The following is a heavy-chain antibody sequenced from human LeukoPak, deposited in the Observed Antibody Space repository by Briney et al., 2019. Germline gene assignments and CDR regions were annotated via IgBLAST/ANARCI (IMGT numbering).Heavy chain of an antibody. J-gene: IGHJ6*03. Sequence: ASVKVSCRASGYTFTNYGISWVRQAPGQGLEWMGWISTYNGNTNYAQKLQGRVTMTTDTSTSTAYMELRSLRSDDTAVYYCARIPGYSGYGHYYYYYMDVWGKGTTVTVSS. CDR3: ARIPGYSGYGHYYYYYMDV. D-gene: IGHD5-12*01. CDR2: ISTYNGNT. CDR1: GYTFTNYG. V-gene: IGHV1-18*01.